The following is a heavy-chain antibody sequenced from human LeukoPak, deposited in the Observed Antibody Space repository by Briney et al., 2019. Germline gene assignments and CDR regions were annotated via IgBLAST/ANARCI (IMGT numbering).Heavy chain of an antibody. J-gene: IGHJ4*02. CDR1: GFIVSTNS. CDR2: LYNGSST. V-gene: IGHV3-66*04. CDR3: ARHSRGYGTDNFDY. Sequence: GGSLRLSCVASGFIVSTNSMSWVRQAPGKGLEWVSVLYNGSSTYYADSVKGRFTISRDNSKNTLDMEMNSLRAEDTAVYYCARHSRGYGTDNFDYWGQGTLVTVSS. D-gene: IGHD5-12*01.